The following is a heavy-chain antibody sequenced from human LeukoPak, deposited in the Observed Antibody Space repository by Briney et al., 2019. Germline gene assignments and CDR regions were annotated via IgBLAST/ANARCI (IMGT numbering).Heavy chain of an antibody. CDR1: GGSFSGYY. CDR2: INHSGST. D-gene: IGHD2-15*01. Sequence: PSETLSLTCAVYGGSFSGYYWSWIRQPPGKGLEWIGEINHSGSTNYNPPLKSRVTISVDTSKNQFSLTLSSVTAADTAVYYCARGGITRYCSGGSCYSNVYYYYYMDVWGKGTTVTVSS. J-gene: IGHJ6*03. V-gene: IGHV4-34*01. CDR3: ARGGITRYCSGGSCYSNVYYYYYMDV.